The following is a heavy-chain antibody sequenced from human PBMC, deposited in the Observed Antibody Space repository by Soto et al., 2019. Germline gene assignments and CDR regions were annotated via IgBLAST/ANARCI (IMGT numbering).Heavy chain of an antibody. V-gene: IGHV1-24*01. CDR3: ATEGIAARRDYYYYGMDV. Sequence: ASVKVSCKVSGYTLTELSMHWVRQAPGKGLEWMGGFDPEDGETIYAQKFQGRVTMTEDTSTDTAYMELSSLGSEDTAVYYCATEGIAARRDYYYYGMDVWGQGTTVTVS. CDR1: GYTLTELS. D-gene: IGHD6-6*01. CDR2: FDPEDGET. J-gene: IGHJ6*02.